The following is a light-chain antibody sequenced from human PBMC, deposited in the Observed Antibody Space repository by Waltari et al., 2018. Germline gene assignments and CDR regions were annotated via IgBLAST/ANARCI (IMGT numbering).Light chain of an antibody. CDR3: QSYDCRNHWV. J-gene: IGLJ3*02. CDR2: EDN. Sequence: NFWLAQPHSVSESPGKTVTISCTGINANIASNYVQWYQQRPGSAPTTLIFEDNQRPSGVPDLFSASIDSSSSSASLTISGLKTEDEAHYYFQSYDCRNHWVFGGGTKLTVL. V-gene: IGLV6-57*02. CDR1: NANIASNY.